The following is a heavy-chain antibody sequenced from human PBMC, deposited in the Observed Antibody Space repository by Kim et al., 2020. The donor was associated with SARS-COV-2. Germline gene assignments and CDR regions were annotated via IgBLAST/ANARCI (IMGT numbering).Heavy chain of an antibody. CDR3: ARGPFRFRSGYPFDP. CDR2: INHSGST. D-gene: IGHD3-3*01. V-gene: IGHV4-34*01. J-gene: IGHJ5*02. CDR1: GGSFSGYY. Sequence: SETLSLTCAVYGGSFSGYYWSWIRQPPGKGLEWIGEINHSGSTNYNPSLKSRVTISVDTSKNQFSLKLSSVTAADTAVYYCARGPFRFRSGYPFDPWGQGTLVTVSS.